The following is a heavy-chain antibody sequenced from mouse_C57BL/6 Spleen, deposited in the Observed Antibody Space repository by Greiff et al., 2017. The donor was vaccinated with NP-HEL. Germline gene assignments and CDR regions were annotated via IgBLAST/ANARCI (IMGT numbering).Heavy chain of an antibody. Sequence: EVQLVESGGGLVKPGGSLKLSCAASGFTFSDYGMHWVRQAPEKGLEWVAYISSGSSTIYYADTVKGRFTISRDNAKNTLFLQMTSLRSEDTAMYYCARDTYYYGSSPGFAYWGQGTLVTVSA. CDR2: ISSGSSTI. CDR3: ARDTYYYGSSPGFAY. CDR1: GFTFSDYG. J-gene: IGHJ3*01. V-gene: IGHV5-17*01. D-gene: IGHD1-1*01.